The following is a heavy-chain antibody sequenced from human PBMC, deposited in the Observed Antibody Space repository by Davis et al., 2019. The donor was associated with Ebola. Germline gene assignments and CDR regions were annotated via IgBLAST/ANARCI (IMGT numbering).Heavy chain of an antibody. V-gene: IGHV4-34*01. D-gene: IGHD4-23*01. Sequence: MPSETLSLTCAVYGGSFSGYYWSWNRQPPGKGLEWLGEINHSGSTNYNPSLKSRVTISVDTSKNQFSLKLSSVTAADTAVYYCARSFYGGNSAFFWGQGTTVTVSS. J-gene: IGHJ6*02. CDR1: GGSFSGYY. CDR3: ARSFYGGNSAFF. CDR2: INHSGST.